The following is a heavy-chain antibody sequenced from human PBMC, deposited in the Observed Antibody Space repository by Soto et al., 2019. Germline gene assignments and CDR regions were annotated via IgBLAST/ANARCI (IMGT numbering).Heavy chain of an antibody. Sequence: RLSCAASGFTFGTYPMSWVRQAPGKGLEWVSSISGGGTPTYYAGSVEGRFTISRDNSKNTLYLQINSLRVEDTAVYYCAKVKTWTILDYWGRGTLVTVSS. CDR2: ISGGGTPT. CDR3: AKVKTWTILDY. V-gene: IGHV3-23*01. CDR1: GFTFGTYP. J-gene: IGHJ4*02.